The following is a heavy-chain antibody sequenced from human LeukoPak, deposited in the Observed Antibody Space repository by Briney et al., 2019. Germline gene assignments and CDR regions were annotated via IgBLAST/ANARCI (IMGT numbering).Heavy chain of an antibody. D-gene: IGHD2-21*02. CDR2: INPNSGAT. CDR3: AKSIEYCGADCYGYFDL. V-gene: IGHV1-2*06. Sequence: ASVKVSCKPSGYTFTGYYMHWVRQAPGQGLEWMGRINPNSGATNYAQKFQGRVTMTRDTSISAAYMELTTLRSDDTAVYYCAKSIEYCGADCYGYFDLWGRGTLVTVSS. J-gene: IGHJ2*01. CDR1: GYTFTGYY.